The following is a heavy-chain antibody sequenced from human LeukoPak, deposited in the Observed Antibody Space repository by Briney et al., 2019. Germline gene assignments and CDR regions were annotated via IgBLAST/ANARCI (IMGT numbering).Heavy chain of an antibody. CDR2: ISAYNGNT. Sequence: ASVKVSCKASGYTFTSYGISWVRQAPGQGLEWMGWISAYNGNTNYAQKLQGRVTMTTDTSTSTAYMELRSLRSDDTAVYYCARALAGALGPTIGYWGPGTLVNGSS. V-gene: IGHV1-18*01. CDR3: ARALAGALGPTIGY. J-gene: IGHJ4*02. CDR1: GYTFTSYG. D-gene: IGHD3-9*01.